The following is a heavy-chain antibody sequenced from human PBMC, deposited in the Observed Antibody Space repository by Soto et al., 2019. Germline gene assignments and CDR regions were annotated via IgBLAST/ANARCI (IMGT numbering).Heavy chain of an antibody. CDR2: INPSGGST. Sequence: ASVKVSCKASGYTFTSYYMHWVRKAPGQGLEWMGIINPSGGSTSYAQKFQGRVTMTRDTSTSTVYMELSSLRSEDTAVYYCAISPADDGDYDVYWGQGTLVTVSS. D-gene: IGHD4-17*01. J-gene: IGHJ4*02. CDR1: GYTFTSYY. V-gene: IGHV1-46*03. CDR3: AISPADDGDYDVY.